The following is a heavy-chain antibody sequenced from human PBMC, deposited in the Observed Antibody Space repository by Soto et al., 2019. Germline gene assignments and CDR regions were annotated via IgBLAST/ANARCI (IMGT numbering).Heavy chain of an antibody. CDR1: GYTFTGFH. J-gene: IGHJ4*02. V-gene: IGHV1-2*04. Sequence: ASVKVSCKASGYTFTGFHIHWVRQAPGQGLEWMGWINPNGGGRNYAQKFQGWVTMTRDTSISIAYMELSRLKSDDTAVYYCARGSVGPTTDFDYWGQGTLVTVSS. D-gene: IGHD1-26*01. CDR3: ARGSVGPTTDFDY. CDR2: INPNGGGR.